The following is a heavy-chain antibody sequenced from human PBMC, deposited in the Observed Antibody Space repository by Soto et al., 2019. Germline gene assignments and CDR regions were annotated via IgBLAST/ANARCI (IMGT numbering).Heavy chain of an antibody. D-gene: IGHD4-17*01. CDR2: MNPNSGNT. V-gene: IGHV1-8*01. CDR1: GYTFTSYD. Sequence: QVQLVQSAAEVKKPGASVKVSCKASGYTFTSYDLNWVRQATGQGLEWMGWMNPNSGNTGHAQKFQGRVIMTRNTSISTAYVELSSLRSEDTALYYCARDLPYGDYPSHWFDPWGQGTLVTVSS. J-gene: IGHJ5*02. CDR3: ARDLPYGDYPSHWFDP.